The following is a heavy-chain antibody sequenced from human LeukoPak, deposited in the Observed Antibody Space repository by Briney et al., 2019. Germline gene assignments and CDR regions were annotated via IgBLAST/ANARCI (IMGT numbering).Heavy chain of an antibody. J-gene: IGHJ4*02. CDR3: ARGITMVRGVTYFDY. CDR2: IYYSGST. D-gene: IGHD3-10*01. CDR1: GGSFSGYY. Sequence: SETLSLTCAVYGGSFSGYYWSWIRQPPGKGLEWIGYIYYSGSTNYNPSLKSRVTISVDTSKNQFSLKLSSVTAADTAVYYCARGITMVRGVTYFDYWGQGTLVTVSS. V-gene: IGHV4-59*01.